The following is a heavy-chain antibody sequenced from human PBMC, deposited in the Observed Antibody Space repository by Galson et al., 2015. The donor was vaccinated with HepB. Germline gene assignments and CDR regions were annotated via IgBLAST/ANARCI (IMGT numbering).Heavy chain of an antibody. D-gene: IGHD3-16*02. CDR3: ARDRGYVWGSYRYTLDY. CDR1: GFTFSSYA. J-gene: IGHJ4*02. V-gene: IGHV3-30-3*01. Sequence: SLRLSCAASGFTFSSYAMHWVRQAPGKGLEWVAVISYDGSNKYYADSVKGRFTISRDNSKNTLYLQMNSLRAEDTAVYYCARDRGYVWGSYRYTLDYWGQGTLVTVSS. CDR2: ISYDGSNK.